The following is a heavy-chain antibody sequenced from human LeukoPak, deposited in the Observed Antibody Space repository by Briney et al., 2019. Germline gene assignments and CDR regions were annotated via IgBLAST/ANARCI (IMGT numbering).Heavy chain of an antibody. CDR2: IWFDGSKK. CDR3: AKVPDCSGGSCYFMPGGWFDP. D-gene: IGHD2-15*01. V-gene: IGHV3-33*06. J-gene: IGHJ5*02. Sequence: GGSLRLSCAASGFSFSSYGMHWVRQAPGKGLEWVALIWFDGSKKYFVDSVKGRFTISRDNSKNTLYLQMNSLRAEDTAVYYCAKVPDCSGGSCYFMPGGWFDPWGQGTLVTVS. CDR1: GFSFSSYG.